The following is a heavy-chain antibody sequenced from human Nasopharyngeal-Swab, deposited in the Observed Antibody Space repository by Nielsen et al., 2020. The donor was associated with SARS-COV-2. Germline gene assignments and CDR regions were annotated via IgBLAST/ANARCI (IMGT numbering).Heavy chain of an antibody. J-gene: IGHJ6*02. Sequence: WIRQPPGKGLEWVSYISSSSSTIYYADSVKGRFTISRDNAKNSLYLQMNSLRAEDTAVYYCARGSSSSSKARYYYGMDVWGQGTTVTVSS. CDR3: ARGSSSSSKARYYYGMDV. V-gene: IGHV3-48*04. D-gene: IGHD6-6*01. CDR2: ISSSSSTI.